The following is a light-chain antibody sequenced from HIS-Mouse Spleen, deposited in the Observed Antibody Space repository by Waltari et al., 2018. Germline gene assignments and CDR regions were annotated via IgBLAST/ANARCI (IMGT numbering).Light chain of an antibody. J-gene: IGKJ3*01. Sequence: EIVLTQSPGPLPSSPGEQATLSCRASQSVSSSYLAWYQQKPGQAPRLLIYGASSRATGIPDRFSGSGSGTDFTLTISRLEPEDFAVYYCQQYGSSLFTFGPGTKVDIK. V-gene: IGKV3-20*01. CDR2: GAS. CDR1: QSVSSSY. CDR3: QQYGSSLFT.